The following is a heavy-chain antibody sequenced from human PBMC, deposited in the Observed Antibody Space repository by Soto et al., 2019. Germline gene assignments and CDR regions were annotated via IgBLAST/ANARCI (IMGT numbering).Heavy chain of an antibody. V-gene: IGHV4-59*01. CDR3: AKVSLDCSSTRCLPPEDYYFYYGMDV. CDR1: GGSIRSYY. J-gene: IGHJ6*01. Sequence: QVQLQESGPGLVKPSETLSLTCTVSGGSIRSYYWTWIRQPPGKGLEFIVYTFYTGSTNYNPSLKSRVTISLDTSKNQVSLKLNSVTAADTAVYYCAKVSLDCSSTRCLPPEDYYFYYGMDVWGQGTTVTVSS. D-gene: IGHD2-2*01. CDR2: TFYTGST.